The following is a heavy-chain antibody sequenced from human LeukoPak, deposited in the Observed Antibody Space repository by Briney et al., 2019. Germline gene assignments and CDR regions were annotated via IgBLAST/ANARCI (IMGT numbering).Heavy chain of an antibody. D-gene: IGHD5-24*01. CDR2: IWYDGSTK. Sequence: AGGSLRLSCAASGFTFSSYGMYWVRQAPGKGLEWVAVIWYDGSTKYYADSVKGRFTISRDNSKNTVFLQMNSLRAEGTAVYYCAKSIRYNKYSFDYWGQGTLVTVSS. CDR1: GFTFSSYG. J-gene: IGHJ4*02. V-gene: IGHV3-33*06. CDR3: AKSIRYNKYSFDY.